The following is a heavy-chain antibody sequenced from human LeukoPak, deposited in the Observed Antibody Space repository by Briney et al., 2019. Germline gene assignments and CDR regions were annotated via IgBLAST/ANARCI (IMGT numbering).Heavy chain of an antibody. CDR3: ARGGRQYIAVAGKVDY. CDR2: IYHSGST. J-gene: IGHJ4*02. Sequence: PSETLSLTCTVSGYSISSGYYWGWIRQPPGKGLEWIGSIYHSGSTYYNPSLKSRVTISVDTSKNQFSLKLSSVTAADTAVYYCARGGRQYIAVAGKVDYWGQGTLVTVSS. CDR1: GYSISSGYY. V-gene: IGHV4-38-2*02. D-gene: IGHD6-19*01.